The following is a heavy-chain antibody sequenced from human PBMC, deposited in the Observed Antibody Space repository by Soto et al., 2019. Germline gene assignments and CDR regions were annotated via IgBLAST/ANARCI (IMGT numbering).Heavy chain of an antibody. J-gene: IGHJ6*02. CDR2: MNPNSGNT. CDR1: GDTFTNYD. CDR3: ARVRNGMDV. Sequence: QVQLVQSGAEVKKPGASVKVSCKASGDTFTNYDIKWVRQATGQGLEWMGWMNPNSGNTGYAQKFKGRVTMTRNTSISTAYMELSSLRSEDTAVYFCARVRNGMDVWGQGTTVTVS. V-gene: IGHV1-8*01.